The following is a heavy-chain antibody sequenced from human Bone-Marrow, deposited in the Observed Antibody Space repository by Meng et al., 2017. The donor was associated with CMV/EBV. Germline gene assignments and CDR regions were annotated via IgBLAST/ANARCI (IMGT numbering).Heavy chain of an antibody. CDR1: GFTVSSNY. J-gene: IGHJ5*02. V-gene: IGHV3-53*01. D-gene: IGHD2-2*01. CDR3: ARGHIVVVPPASWYNWFDP. CDR2: IYSGGST. Sequence: GESLKISCAASGFTVSSNYMSWVRQAPGKGLEWVSVIYSGGSTYYADSVKGRFTISRDNSKNTLYLQMNSLRAADTAVYYCARGHIVVVPPASWYNWFDPWGQGTLVTVSS.